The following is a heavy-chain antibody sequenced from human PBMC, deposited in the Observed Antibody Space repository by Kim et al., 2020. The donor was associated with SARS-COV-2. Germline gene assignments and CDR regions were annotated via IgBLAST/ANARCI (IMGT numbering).Heavy chain of an antibody. CDR3: ASCRSEESYFDY. D-gene: IGHD2-15*01. J-gene: IGHJ4*02. V-gene: IGHV3-33*01. CDR2: K. Sequence: KYYADSGKGRFTMSRDNSKNTLYLQRNSRRAEDTAVYYWASCRSEESYFDYWGQGTLVSVSS.